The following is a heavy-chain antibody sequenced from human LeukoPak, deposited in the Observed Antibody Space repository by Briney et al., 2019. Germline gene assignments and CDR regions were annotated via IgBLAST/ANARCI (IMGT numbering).Heavy chain of an antibody. CDR3: AKNGAYSYEDYFDY. CDR2: ITGSGTT. V-gene: IGHV3-23*01. J-gene: IGHJ4*02. D-gene: IGHD5-18*01. Sequence: GGSLRLSCAASGFIFKNYGMSWVRQAPGKGLEWVSFITGSGTTYYADFVKGRFTISRDNAENTLYLQMNSLRAEDTAIYYCAKNGAYSYEDYFDYWGQGTLVTVSS. CDR1: GFIFKNYG.